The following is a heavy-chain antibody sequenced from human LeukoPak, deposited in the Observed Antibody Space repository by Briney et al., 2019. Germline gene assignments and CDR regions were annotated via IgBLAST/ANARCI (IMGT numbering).Heavy chain of an antibody. Sequence: SETLSLTCTVSGGSISGYYWTWIPQPPGKGLECMGDISYSGSTNYNPSLKSRVTISVATSKTQFSLTLRYVTDAATAVYYCARLLLTGESPLFDYWGQGTLVTVSS. CDR3: ARLLLTGESPLFDY. D-gene: IGHD7-27*01. J-gene: IGHJ4*02. CDR2: ISYSGST. V-gene: IGHV4-59*12. CDR1: GGSISGYY.